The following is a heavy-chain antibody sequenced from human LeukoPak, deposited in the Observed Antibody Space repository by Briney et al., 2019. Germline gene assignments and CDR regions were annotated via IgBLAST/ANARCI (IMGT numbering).Heavy chain of an antibody. D-gene: IGHD6-6*01. V-gene: IGHV1-69*13. CDR3: ASSSSPPSDTSFDY. J-gene: IGHJ4*02. CDR2: IIPIFGTA. CDR1: GGTFSSYA. Sequence: SVKVSCKASGGTFSSYAISWVRQAPGQGLEWMGGIIPIFGTANYAQKFQGRVTITADESTSTAYMELSNLRSEDTAVYYCASSSSPPSDTSFDYWGQGTLVTVSS.